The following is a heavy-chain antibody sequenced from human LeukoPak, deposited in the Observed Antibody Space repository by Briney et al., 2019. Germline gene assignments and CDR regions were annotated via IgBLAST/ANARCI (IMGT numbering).Heavy chain of an antibody. CDR1: GGSISSSSYY. CDR2: INHSGST. CDR3: ASDETTVTISGFY. J-gene: IGHJ4*02. V-gene: IGHV4-39*07. D-gene: IGHD4-11*01. Sequence: PSETLSLTCTVSGGSISSSSYYWSWIRQPPGKGLEWIGEINHSGSTNYNPSLKSRVTISVDTSKNQFSLKLSSVTAADTAVYYCASDETTVTISGFYWGQGTLVTVSS.